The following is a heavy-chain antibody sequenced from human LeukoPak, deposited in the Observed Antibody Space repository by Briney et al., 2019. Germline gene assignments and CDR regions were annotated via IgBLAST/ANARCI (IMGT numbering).Heavy chain of an antibody. Sequence: SETLSLTCTVSGGSISSYYWSWIRQPPGKGLEWIGYIYYSGSTYYNPSLKSRVTISVDTSKNQFSLKLSSVTAADTAVYYCARDNLYYYDSSGYSGWFDPWGQGTLVTVSS. V-gene: IGHV4-59*06. J-gene: IGHJ5*02. CDR2: IYYSGST. D-gene: IGHD3-22*01. CDR1: GGSISSYY. CDR3: ARDNLYYYDSSGYSGWFDP.